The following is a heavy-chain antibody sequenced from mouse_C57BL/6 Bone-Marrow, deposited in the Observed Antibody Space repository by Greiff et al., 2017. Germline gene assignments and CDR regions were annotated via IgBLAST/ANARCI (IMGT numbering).Heavy chain of an antibody. D-gene: IGHD2-3*01. J-gene: IGHJ4*01. CDR1: GFNIKDYY. CDR3: TTYWLLTGAMDY. Sequence: DVKLQESGAELMKPGASVKLSCTASGFNIKDYYMHWVKQRPEQGLEWIGRIDPEDGDTEYAPKFQGKATMTADTSSNTAYLQLSSLTSEDTAVYYCTTYWLLTGAMDYWGQGTSVTVSS. V-gene: IGHV14-1*01. CDR2: IDPEDGDT.